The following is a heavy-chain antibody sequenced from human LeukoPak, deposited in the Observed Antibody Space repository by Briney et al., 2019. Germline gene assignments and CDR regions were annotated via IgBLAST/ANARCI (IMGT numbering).Heavy chain of an antibody. J-gene: IGHJ4*02. D-gene: IGHD4-23*01. CDR2: IRQDDSEK. Sequence: SGGSLRLSCSASGFTFSDYWMMWVRQAPGKGLEWVGNIRQDDSEKNYVDSVKGRFTISRDNAKSSLYLQMNSLRAEDTANYYCATDRKVGTWDPRFNYWGQGTLVTVSS. CDR3: ATDRKVGTWDPRFNY. V-gene: IGHV3-7*01. CDR1: GFTFSDYW.